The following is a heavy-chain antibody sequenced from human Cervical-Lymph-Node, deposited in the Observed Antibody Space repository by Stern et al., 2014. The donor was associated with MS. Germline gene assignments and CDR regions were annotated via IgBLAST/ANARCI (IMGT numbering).Heavy chain of an antibody. CDR1: GGTFSSYA. Sequence: VQLVESGAEVKKPGSSVKVSCKASGGTFSSYAISWVRQAPGRGLTWMGEIIPMFGTTKDAQKFQGRVTIIAYGSTTTAYMELSSLRSEDTAVYYCARRDYYDSSGYYGDAFDIWGQGTMVTVSS. CDR2: IIPMFGTT. D-gene: IGHD3-22*01. J-gene: IGHJ3*02. CDR3: ARRDYYDSSGYYGDAFDI. V-gene: IGHV1-69*01.